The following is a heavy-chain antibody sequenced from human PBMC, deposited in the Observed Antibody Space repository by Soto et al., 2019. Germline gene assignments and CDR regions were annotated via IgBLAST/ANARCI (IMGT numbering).Heavy chain of an antibody. V-gene: IGHV3-49*03. CDR1: GFTFGDYA. CDR3: TRQPNHIWGSYRYNLGVLFDY. D-gene: IGHD3-16*02. Sequence: PGGSLRLSCTASGFTFGDYAMSWFRQAPGKGLEWVGFFRSKAYGGTTEYAASVKGRFTISRDDSKSIAYLQMNSLKTEDTAVYYCTRQPNHIWGSYRYNLGVLFDYWGQGTLVTVSS. J-gene: IGHJ4*02. CDR2: FRSKAYGGTT.